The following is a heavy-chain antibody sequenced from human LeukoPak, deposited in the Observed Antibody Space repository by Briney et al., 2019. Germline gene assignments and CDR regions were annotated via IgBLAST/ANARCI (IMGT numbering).Heavy chain of an antibody. CDR3: ARAYCGDFFDY. J-gene: IGHJ4*02. D-gene: IGHD4-17*01. CDR2: INYSGSA. Sequence: SETLSLTCNVSGGAISNYYWSWIRQPPGKGLEWIGYINYSGSAFYNPSVKSRVTISVDTSKNQFSLKLNSVTAADTAVYYCARAYCGDFFDYWGQGTLVTVSS. CDR1: GGAISNYY. V-gene: IGHV4-59*08.